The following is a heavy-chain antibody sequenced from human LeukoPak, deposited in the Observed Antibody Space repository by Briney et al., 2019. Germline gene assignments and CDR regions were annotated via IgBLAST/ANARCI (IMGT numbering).Heavy chain of an antibody. CDR1: GYGFTSYY. V-gene: IGHV1-46*03. J-gene: IGHJ4*02. CDR3: ARHGSGRYYPAEGRVDY. CDR2: INPSVGGT. Sequence: ASVKVSCKAFGYGFTSYYIHWVRQAPGQGLEWMGIINPSVGGTTYARKFQGRVTMTRDTSTSTVYMELSGLRSEDTAVYYCARHGSGRYYPAEGRVDYWGQGTLVTVSS. D-gene: IGHD3-10*01.